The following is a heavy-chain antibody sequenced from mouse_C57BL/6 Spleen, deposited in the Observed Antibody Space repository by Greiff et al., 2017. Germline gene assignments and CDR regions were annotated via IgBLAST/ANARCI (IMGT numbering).Heavy chain of an antibody. CDR1: GYAFTNYL. CDR2: INPGSGGT. V-gene: IGHV1-54*01. CDR3: ARRGYYYAMDY. J-gene: IGHJ4*01. Sequence: QVQRQQSGAELVRPGTSVKVSCKASGYAFTNYLIEWVKQRPGQGLEWIGVINPGSGGTNYNEKFKGKATLTADKTSSTAYMQHSSLTSEDSAVYVCARRGYYYAMDYWGQGTSVTVSS.